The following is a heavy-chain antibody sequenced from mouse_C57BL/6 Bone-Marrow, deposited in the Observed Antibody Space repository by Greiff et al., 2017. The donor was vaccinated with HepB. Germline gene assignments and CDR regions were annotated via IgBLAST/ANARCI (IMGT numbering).Heavy chain of an antibody. V-gene: IGHV1-4*01. J-gene: IGHJ4*01. CDR3: ARRNYDAMDY. CDR2: INPSSGYT. D-gene: IGHD2-1*01. Sequence: VQVVESGAELARPGASVKMSCKASGYTFTSYTMHWVKQRPGQGLEWIGYINPSSGYTKYNQKFKDKATLTADKSSSTAYMQLSSLTSEDSAVYYCARRNYDAMDYWGQGTSVTVSS. CDR1: GYTFTSYT.